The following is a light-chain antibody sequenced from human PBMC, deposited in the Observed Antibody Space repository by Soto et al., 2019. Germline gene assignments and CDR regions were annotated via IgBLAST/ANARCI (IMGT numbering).Light chain of an antibody. CDR2: GAS. CDR3: QQYGRSPWT. V-gene: IGKV3-20*01. CDR1: QSVSSSY. Sequence: EIVLTQSPGTLSLSPGERATLSCRASQSVSSSYLAWYQHKPGQAPRLLIYGASSRATDIPDRFSGSGSGTDFTLTITRLEPEDFAVYYCQQYGRSPWTFGQGTKVEI. J-gene: IGKJ1*01.